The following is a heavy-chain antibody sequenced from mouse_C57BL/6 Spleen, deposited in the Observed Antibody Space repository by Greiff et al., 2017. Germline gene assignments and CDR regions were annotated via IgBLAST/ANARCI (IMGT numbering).Heavy chain of an antibody. V-gene: IGHV1-42*01. CDR2: INPSTGGT. CDR3: ARGRFYYGSSYGYFDY. D-gene: IGHD1-1*01. CDR1: GYSFTGYY. J-gene: IGHJ2*01. Sequence: EVKLVESGPELVKPGASVKISCKASGYSFTGYYMNWVKQSPEKSLEWIGEINPSTGGTTYNQKFKAKATLTVDKSSSTAYMQLKSLTSEDSAVYYCARGRFYYGSSYGYFDYWGQGTTLTVSS.